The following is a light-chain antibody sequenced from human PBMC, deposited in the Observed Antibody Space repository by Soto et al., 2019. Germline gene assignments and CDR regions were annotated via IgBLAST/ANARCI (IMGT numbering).Light chain of an antibody. Sequence: EVVLTQSPVTLSLSPGERATLSCRASQSVTTLLAWYQQKPGQAPRLLIYDASKRATGIPARFSGSGSGTDFTLTISSLEPEDFAVYYCQQRTNWPLTFGGGTKVEIK. CDR2: DAS. J-gene: IGKJ4*01. CDR3: QQRTNWPLT. V-gene: IGKV3-11*01. CDR1: QSVTTL.